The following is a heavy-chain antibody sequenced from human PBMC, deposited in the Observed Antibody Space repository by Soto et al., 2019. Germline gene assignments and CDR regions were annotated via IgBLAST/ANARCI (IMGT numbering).Heavy chain of an antibody. CDR1: GGTFSTAA. Sequence: QVQVEQSGAEVKKPGSSVKVSCKASGGTFSTAAISSVRQAPGQGLEWMGGIMPIFRTADYAQKFQGRVTITADESTTTAYLELRSLRSEDTAVYYCARDKDRPQLGGNYYYIMDVWGQGTTVTVSS. V-gene: IGHV1-69*12. CDR3: ARDKDRPQLGGNYYYIMDV. J-gene: IGHJ6*02. CDR2: IMPIFRTA. D-gene: IGHD3-3*02.